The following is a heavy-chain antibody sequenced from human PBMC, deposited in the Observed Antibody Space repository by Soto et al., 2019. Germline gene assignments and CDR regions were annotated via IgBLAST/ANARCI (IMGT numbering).Heavy chain of an antibody. J-gene: IGHJ1*01. CDR2: INHLTTT. D-gene: IGHD5-18*01. Sequence: SETLSLTCAVYGGSFSSYHWSWIRQTPGKGLEWIGEINHLTTTNYNPSLKSRVIISLDTPKNQFSLKLSSVTAADTAVYYCAGGCDTALAPSFWGQGIRVTNSS. CDR1: GGSFSSYH. CDR3: AGGCDTALAPSF. V-gene: IGHV4-34*01.